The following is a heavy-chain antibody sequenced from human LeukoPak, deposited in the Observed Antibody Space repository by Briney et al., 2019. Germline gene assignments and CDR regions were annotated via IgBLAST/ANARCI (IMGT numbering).Heavy chain of an antibody. CDR1: DFTLSDYY. D-gene: IGHD6-19*01. J-gene: IGHJ6*03. CDR3: ARSYRETAGIGAV. V-gene: IGHV3-11*01. CDR2: ISNSGSDI. Sequence: GGSLRLSCAASDFTLSDYYLTWIRQAPGKGLEWLSYISNSGSDIYSADSVKGRFTISRENAKNSLYLQMNRLRAEDTAVYYCARSYRETAGIGAVGAKGPTATFPS.